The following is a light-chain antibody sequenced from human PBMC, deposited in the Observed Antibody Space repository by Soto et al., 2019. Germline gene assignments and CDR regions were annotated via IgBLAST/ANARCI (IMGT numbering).Light chain of an antibody. V-gene: IGLV2-14*01. CDR1: TSDVGSHNF. Sequence: QSALTQPASVSWSPGQAITISCTGTTSDVGSHNFVSWYQQLTGKAPKLLIYEVTNRPSGTSNRFSGSKSGNTASLPISGLQAEDEADYYCSSFTNSILVFGGGTKLTVL. CDR2: EVT. J-gene: IGLJ3*02. CDR3: SSFTNSILV.